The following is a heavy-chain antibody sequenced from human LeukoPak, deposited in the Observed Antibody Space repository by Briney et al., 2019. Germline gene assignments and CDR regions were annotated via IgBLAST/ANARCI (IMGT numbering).Heavy chain of an antibody. D-gene: IGHD1-14*01. CDR1: GFKFSNYW. Sequence: PGGSLRLSCAASGFKFSNYWMSWVRQVPGKGLEWVANINQDGGVQQYVDSVKGRFTISRDNAKNSLYLHLNSLRPEDTAVYYCTRLQRDRPDVYWGQGTLVTVSS. CDR2: INQDGGVQ. V-gene: IGHV3-7*01. CDR3: TRLQRDRPDVY. J-gene: IGHJ4*02.